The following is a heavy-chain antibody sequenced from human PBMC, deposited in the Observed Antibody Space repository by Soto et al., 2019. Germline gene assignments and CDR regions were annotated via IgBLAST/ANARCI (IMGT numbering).Heavy chain of an antibody. CDR3: ARKPPADIQGWAYGMDV. J-gene: IGHJ6*02. V-gene: IGHV3-53*01. D-gene: IGHD2-2*01. CDR2: LHGSGST. CDR1: GFTVSTNY. Sequence: SGGSLRLSCVASGFTVSTNYLSWVRQVPGKGLEWVSVLHGSGSTSYADSVKGRFTISRDNARNTFYLQMNSLRVEDTAVYYCARKPPADIQGWAYGMDVWGQGTTVTVYS.